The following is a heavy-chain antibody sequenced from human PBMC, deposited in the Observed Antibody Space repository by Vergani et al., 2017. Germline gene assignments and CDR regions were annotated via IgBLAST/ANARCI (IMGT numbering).Heavy chain of an antibody. CDR3: ARGKERWLQFHTLDY. Sequence: EVQLVESGGGLVQPGRSLRLSCAASGFTFDDYAMHWVRQAPGKGLEWVSGISWNSGSIGYADSVKGRFTISRDNAKNSLYLQMNSLRAEDTALYYCARGKERWLQFHTLDYWGQGTLVTVSS. CDR1: GFTFDDYA. CDR2: ISWNSGSI. V-gene: IGHV3-9*01. J-gene: IGHJ4*02. D-gene: IGHD5-24*01.